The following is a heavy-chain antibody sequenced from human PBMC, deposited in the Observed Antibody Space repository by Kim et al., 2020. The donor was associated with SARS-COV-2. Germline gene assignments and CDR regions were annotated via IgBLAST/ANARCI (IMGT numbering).Heavy chain of an antibody. V-gene: IGHV1-69*01. J-gene: IGHJ6*02. Sequence: QKFQGRVTITADESTSTAYMELSSLRSEDTAVYYCARGQRKSYYYYGMDVWGQGTTVTVSS. CDR3: ARGQRKSYYYYGMDV.